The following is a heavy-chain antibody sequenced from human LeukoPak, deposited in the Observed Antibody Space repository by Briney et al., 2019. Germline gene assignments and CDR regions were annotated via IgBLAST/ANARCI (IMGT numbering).Heavy chain of an antibody. CDR1: GGSINNYY. CDR2: IYYSGST. V-gene: IGHV4-59*12. CDR3: ASSTQQLAENWFDP. D-gene: IGHD6-13*01. J-gene: IGHJ5*02. Sequence: SETLSLTCTVSGGSINNYYWSWLRQPPGKGLEWIGYIYYSGSTNYNPSLKSRVTISLDTSKNQFSLKLSSVTAADTAVYYCASSTQQLAENWFDPWGQGTLVTVSS.